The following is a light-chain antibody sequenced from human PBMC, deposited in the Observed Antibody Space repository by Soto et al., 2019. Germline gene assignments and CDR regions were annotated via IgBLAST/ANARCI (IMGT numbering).Light chain of an antibody. CDR2: GVS. CDR3: QLYSGSPWT. Sequence: VVLTQSPGTLSLSPGERATLSCRAGQSIRHKYLAWYQQQLGQAPRRLIHGVSSRAPGIPDRFSASGSGIDFTLTISRLEPEDFAVYYCQLYSGSPWTFGPGTKVEIK. CDR1: QSIRHKY. V-gene: IGKV3-20*01. J-gene: IGKJ1*01.